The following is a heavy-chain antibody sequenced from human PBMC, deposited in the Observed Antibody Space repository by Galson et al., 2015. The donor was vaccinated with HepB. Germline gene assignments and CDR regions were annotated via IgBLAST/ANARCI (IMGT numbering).Heavy chain of an antibody. Sequence: SLRLSCAASGFTFSGSSVHWVRQASGKGLEWVGRIRSKPNNYATAYAASVKGRFTISRDDSRRMAYLQMSSLKTEDTAVYYCTRRDDFWSGSSDQWGQGTLVTVSS. J-gene: IGHJ5*02. CDR2: IRSKPNNYAT. V-gene: IGHV3-73*01. CDR3: TRRDDFWSGSSDQ. D-gene: IGHD3-3*01. CDR1: GFTFSGSS.